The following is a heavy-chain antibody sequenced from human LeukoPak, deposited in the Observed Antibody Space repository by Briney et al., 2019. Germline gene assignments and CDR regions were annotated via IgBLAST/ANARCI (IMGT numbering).Heavy chain of an antibody. CDR1: GFSFTTYW. CDR3: AKHSAYTTYGDFIYYFDY. V-gene: IGHV3-7*03. CDR2: IKQDGTEK. D-gene: IGHD4-17*01. J-gene: IGHJ4*02. Sequence: GGSLRLSCAASGFSFTTYWMSWVRQAPGKGLEWVVNIKQDGTEKYYVDSVKGRFTISRDNSKNTLYLQMNSLRAEDTAVYYCAKHSAYTTYGDFIYYFDYWGQGTLVTVSS.